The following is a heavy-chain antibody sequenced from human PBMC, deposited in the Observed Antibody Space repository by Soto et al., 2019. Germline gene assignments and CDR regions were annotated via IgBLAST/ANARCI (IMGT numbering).Heavy chain of an antibody. Sequence: GGSLRLSCAASGFTFSRYWMGWVRQAPGKGLEWVAIMNQGGSETYYAESVKGRFTISRDNAKNSLYLQMNTLRAEDTAVYYCAKGGRQWLVTSDFNYWGQGALVTVSS. CDR3: AKGGRQWLVTSDFNY. J-gene: IGHJ4*02. D-gene: IGHD6-19*01. V-gene: IGHV3-7*01. CDR2: MNQGGSET. CDR1: GFTFSRYW.